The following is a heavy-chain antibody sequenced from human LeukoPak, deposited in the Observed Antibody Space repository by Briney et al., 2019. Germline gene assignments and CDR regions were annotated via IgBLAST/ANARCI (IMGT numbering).Heavy chain of an antibody. Sequence: ASVKVSCKASGYTFTGYYMDWVRQAPGQGLEWMGWINPNSGGTNYAQKFQGRVTMTRDTSISTAYMELSRLRSDDTAVYYCARAALRFFGGGGMDVWGQGTTVTVSS. D-gene: IGHD3-3*01. J-gene: IGHJ6*02. CDR3: ARAALRFFGGGGMDV. CDR2: INPNSGGT. V-gene: IGHV1-2*02. CDR1: GYTFTGYY.